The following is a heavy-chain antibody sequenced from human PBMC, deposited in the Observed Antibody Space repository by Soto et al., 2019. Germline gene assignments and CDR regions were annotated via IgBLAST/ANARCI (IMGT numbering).Heavy chain of an antibody. Sequence: QVQLVQSGAEVKNPGASVKVSCKASGYTFTKYGIGWVRQAPGQGLEWMGWISAYNGNTNYAQKLQGRVTMTTDTATSTADMELRSLRSDDTAVYYCAREVAAAGGEYDCWGQGTLVTVSS. CDR2: ISAYNGNT. J-gene: IGHJ4*02. V-gene: IGHV1-18*01. D-gene: IGHD6-13*01. CDR3: AREVAAAGGEYDC. CDR1: GYTFTKYG.